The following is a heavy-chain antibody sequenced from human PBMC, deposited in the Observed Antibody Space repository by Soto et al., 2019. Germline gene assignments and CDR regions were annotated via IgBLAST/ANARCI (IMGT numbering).Heavy chain of an antibody. Sequence: ASVKVSCKASGYTFTGYYMHWVRQAPGQGLEWMGWINPNSGGANYAQKFQGWVTMTRDTSISTAYMELSRLRSDDTAVYYCAREGGGLRLYYDFWSGYPYYGMDVWGQGTTVTVSS. D-gene: IGHD3-3*01. CDR2: INPNSGGA. CDR3: AREGGGLRLYYDFWSGYPYYGMDV. J-gene: IGHJ6*02. V-gene: IGHV1-2*04. CDR1: GYTFTGYY.